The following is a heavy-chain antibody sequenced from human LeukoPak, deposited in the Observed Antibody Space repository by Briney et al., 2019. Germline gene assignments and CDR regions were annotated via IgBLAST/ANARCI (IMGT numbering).Heavy chain of an antibody. J-gene: IGHJ1*01. CDR3: ARMFLASSGYEYFQH. CDR1: SPSISSYY. CDR2: IYYSGRT. V-gene: IGHV4-59*01. D-gene: IGHD3-22*01. Sequence: SETLSPTCPVYSPSISSYYWSCLRQPPGKGLGWVGYIYYSGRTNYNPSLKSRVTISVDTAKNQFSLKLSSVAAADEAVYFCARMFLASSGYEYFQHWGQGTLVTVSS.